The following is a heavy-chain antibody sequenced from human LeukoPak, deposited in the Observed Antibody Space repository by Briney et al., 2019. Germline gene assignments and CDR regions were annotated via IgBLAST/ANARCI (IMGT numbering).Heavy chain of an antibody. D-gene: IGHD6-13*01. Sequence: GGSLTLYCAASGFTFDDYAMHWVRQAPGKGLEWVSGISWNSGSIGYADSVKGRFTISRDNAKNSLYLQMNSLRAEDTALYYCAKPATYSSSWYYFDYWGQGTLVTVSS. V-gene: IGHV3-9*01. CDR3: AKPATYSSSWYYFDY. CDR2: ISWNSGSI. J-gene: IGHJ4*02. CDR1: GFTFDDYA.